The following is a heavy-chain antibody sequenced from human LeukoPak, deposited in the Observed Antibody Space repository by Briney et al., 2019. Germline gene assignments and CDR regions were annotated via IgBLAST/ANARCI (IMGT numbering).Heavy chain of an antibody. CDR1: EFTFSSYS. Sequence: GGSLRLSCAASEFTFSSYSMNWVRQAPGKGLEWVSSISSSSSYIYYADSVKGRFTISRDNAKNSLYLQMNSLRAEDTAVYYCAKFTIFGASVDYWGQGTLVTVSS. CDR2: ISSSSSYI. V-gene: IGHV3-21*01. D-gene: IGHD3-3*01. J-gene: IGHJ4*02. CDR3: AKFTIFGASVDY.